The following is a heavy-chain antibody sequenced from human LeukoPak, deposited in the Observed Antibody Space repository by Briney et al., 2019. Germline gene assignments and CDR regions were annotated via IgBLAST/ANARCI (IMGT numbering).Heavy chain of an antibody. Sequence: GGSLRLSCAASGFTFSSYSMNWVRQAPWKGLEWASSISSSSSYIYYADSVKGRFTISRDNAKNSLYLQMNSLRAEDTAVYYCASYVWGSYRYTRGLAWGQGTLVTVSS. V-gene: IGHV3-21*01. CDR2: ISSSSSYI. CDR1: GFTFSSYS. CDR3: ASYVWGSYRYTRGLA. J-gene: IGHJ5*02. D-gene: IGHD3-16*02.